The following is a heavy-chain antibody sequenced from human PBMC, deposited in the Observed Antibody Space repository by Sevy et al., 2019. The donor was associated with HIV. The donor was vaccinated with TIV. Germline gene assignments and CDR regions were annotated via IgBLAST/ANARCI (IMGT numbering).Heavy chain of an antibody. J-gene: IGHJ5*02. Sequence: ASVKVSCKASGYTFTSYGISWVRQAPGQGLEWMGWISAYNGNTNYAQKLQGRVTMTTDTSTSTAYMELRSLRSDDTAVYYCAREYWYYYDSSGPHNWFDPWGQGTLVTVSS. CDR3: AREYWYYYDSSGPHNWFDP. V-gene: IGHV1-18*01. CDR1: GYTFTSYG. D-gene: IGHD3-22*01. CDR2: ISAYNGNT.